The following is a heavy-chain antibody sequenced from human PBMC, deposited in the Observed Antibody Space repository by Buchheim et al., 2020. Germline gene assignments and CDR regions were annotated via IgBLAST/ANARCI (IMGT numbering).Heavy chain of an antibody. CDR1: GFSLSTNRMC. CDR2: IDWDEEE. V-gene: IGHV2-70*15. CDR3: ARSPTDYFYQYGMDV. J-gene: IGHJ6*02. Sequence: QVTLRESGPALVKPTQTLTLTCSFSGFSLSTNRMCVSWMRQPPGKALEWLARIDWDEEEYYSASLRARLTISKDTSRNQGVLTLTNVGLADTGTYYCARSPTDYFYQYGMDVWGQGTT.